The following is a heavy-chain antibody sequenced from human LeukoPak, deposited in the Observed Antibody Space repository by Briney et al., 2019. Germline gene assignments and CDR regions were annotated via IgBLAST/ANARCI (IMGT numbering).Heavy chain of an antibody. Sequence: PGGSLRLSCAGAGFSITDHHMDWVRQAPGKGLEWIGRSATTKPNSCTTQYAVSVRGRFTISRDDSQNSLYLHLNSLKTEDTAVYYCVRLVTTGSGWYHFDNWGLGTLVTVSS. CDR3: VRLVTTGSGWYHFDN. D-gene: IGHD1-1*01. J-gene: IGHJ4*02. V-gene: IGHV3-72*01. CDR1: GFSITDHH. CDR2: SATTKPNSCTT.